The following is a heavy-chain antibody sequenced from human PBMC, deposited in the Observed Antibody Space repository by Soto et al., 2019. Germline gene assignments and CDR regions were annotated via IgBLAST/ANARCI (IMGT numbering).Heavy chain of an antibody. CDR1: GGSISSSSYY. CDR3: ARRRVVVAATGLEYYFDY. D-gene: IGHD2-15*01. Sequence: SETLSLTCTVSGGSISSSSYYWGWIRQPPGKGLEWIGSIYYSGSTYYNPSLKSRVTISVDTSKNQFSLKLSSVTAADTAVYYCARRRVVVAATGLEYYFDYWGQGTLVTVSS. J-gene: IGHJ4*02. V-gene: IGHV4-39*01. CDR2: IYYSGST.